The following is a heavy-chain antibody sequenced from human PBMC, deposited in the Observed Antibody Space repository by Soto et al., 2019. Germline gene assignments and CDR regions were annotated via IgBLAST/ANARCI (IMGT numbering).Heavy chain of an antibody. V-gene: IGHV3-30*12. Sequence: GGSLSLSWAASGFTFSSYGMHWVRQAPGKGLKWVAVMSYDGSNKYYADSVKGRFTISRDNSKNTLYLQMNSLRAEDTAVYYCARAENGMDVWGQGTTVTVSS. J-gene: IGHJ6*02. CDR1: GFTFSSYG. CDR2: MSYDGSNK. CDR3: ARAENGMDV.